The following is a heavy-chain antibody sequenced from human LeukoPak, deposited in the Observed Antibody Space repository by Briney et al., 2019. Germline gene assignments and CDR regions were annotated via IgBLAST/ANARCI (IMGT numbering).Heavy chain of an antibody. D-gene: IGHD3-16*01. V-gene: IGHV3-74*01. J-gene: IGHJ4*02. Sequence: PGGSLRLSCAASGFTLSRYWMHWVRQVPGKGLVWVSRIEPGGSRITYADSLKGRFTMSRDNAKNTLYLQMNSLRAEDTAVYYCARDFAGGDDYWGQGTLVTVSS. CDR3: ARDFAGGDDY. CDR2: IEPGGSRI. CDR1: GFTLSRYW.